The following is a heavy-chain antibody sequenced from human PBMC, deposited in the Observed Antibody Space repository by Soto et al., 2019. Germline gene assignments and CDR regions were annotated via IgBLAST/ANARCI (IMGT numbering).Heavy chain of an antibody. CDR1: VGSTSSCGDD. CDR2: IYYTGGA. CDR3: ARGLTMLRGVMDS. Sequence: SEPLFLPCPVSVGSTSSCGDDWSWIRQRPGKGLEWIGYIYYTGGAYYNPSLKSRLTLSVDTAKSQFSLQLTSVTAADTAVYFCARGLTMLRGVMDSWGQGTLVTVPQ. V-gene: IGHV4-31*03. D-gene: IGHD3-10*01. J-gene: IGHJ4*02.